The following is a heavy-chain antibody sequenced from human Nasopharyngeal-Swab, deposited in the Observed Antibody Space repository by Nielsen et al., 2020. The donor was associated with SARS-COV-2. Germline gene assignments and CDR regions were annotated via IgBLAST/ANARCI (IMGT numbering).Heavy chain of an antibody. CDR3: ARDGLRDGMDV. V-gene: IGHV3-30*04. J-gene: IGHJ6*02. CDR2: ISYDGSNK. CDR1: GFTFSSYA. Sequence: GESLKISCAASGFTFSSYAMHWVRQAPGKGLEWVAVISYDGSNKYYADSVKGRFTISRDNSKNTLYLQMNSLRAEDTAVYYCARDGLRDGMDVWGQGTTVTVSS.